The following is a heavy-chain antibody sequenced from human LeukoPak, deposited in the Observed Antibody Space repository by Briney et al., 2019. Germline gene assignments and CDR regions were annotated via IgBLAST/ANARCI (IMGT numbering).Heavy chain of an antibody. CDR3: GHLWFGEYYFDY. J-gene: IGHJ4*02. CDR1: GGSISSSSYY. D-gene: IGHD3-10*01. V-gene: IGHV4-39*01. CDR2: IYYSGST. Sequence: SETLTLTCTVSGGSISSSSYYWGWIRQPPGKGLEWIGSIYYSGSTYYNPSLKSRVTISVDTSKNQFSLKLSSVTAADTAVYYCGHLWFGEYYFDYWGQGTLVTVSS.